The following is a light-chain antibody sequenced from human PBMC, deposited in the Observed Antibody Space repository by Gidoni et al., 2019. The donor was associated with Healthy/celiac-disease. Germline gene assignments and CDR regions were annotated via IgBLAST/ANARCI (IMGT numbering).Light chain of an antibody. CDR2: QDS. V-gene: IGLV3-1*01. Sequence: SYVLTQPPSVSVSPGQTASITRSGYKLGVKYACWYQQKPGQSPVLVIYQDSKRPSGIPERFSGSNSGNTATLTISGTQAMDEADYYCQAWDSSTHVVFGGGTKLTVL. CDR1: KLGVKY. CDR3: QAWDSSTHVV. J-gene: IGLJ2*01.